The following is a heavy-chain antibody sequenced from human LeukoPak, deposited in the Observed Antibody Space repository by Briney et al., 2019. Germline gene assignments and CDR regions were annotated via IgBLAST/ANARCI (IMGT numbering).Heavy chain of an antibody. D-gene: IGHD4-11*01. CDR2: IKQDGSEK. CDR3: ASNYGG. Sequence: GSLRLSCAASGFTFSSYGMYWVRQAPGKGLEWVANIKQDGSEKYYVDSVRGRFTISRDNAKNSLSLQMNSLRAEDTAVYYCASNYGGWGQGTLVTVSS. CDR1: GFTFSSYG. V-gene: IGHV3-7*03. J-gene: IGHJ4*02.